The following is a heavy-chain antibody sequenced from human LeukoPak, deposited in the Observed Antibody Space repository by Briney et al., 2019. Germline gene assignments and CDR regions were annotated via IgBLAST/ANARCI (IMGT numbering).Heavy chain of an antibody. D-gene: IGHD3-22*01. J-gene: IGHJ4*02. Sequence: PSETLSLTCAVYGGSFSGYYWSWIRQPPGKGLEWIGEINHSGSTNYNPSLKSRVTISVDTSKNQFSLKLSSVTAADTAVYYCASSIVLDDSSGYYYVWPFDYWGQGTLVTVSS. CDR1: GGSFSGYY. V-gene: IGHV4-34*01. CDR3: ASSIVLDDSSGYYYVWPFDY. CDR2: INHSGST.